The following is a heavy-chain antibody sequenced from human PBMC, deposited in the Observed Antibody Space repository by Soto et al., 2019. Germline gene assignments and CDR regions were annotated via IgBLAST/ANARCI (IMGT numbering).Heavy chain of an antibody. J-gene: IGHJ3*02. CDR2: ISSSSSYI. D-gene: IGHD1-1*01. V-gene: IGHV3-21*01. CDR1: GFNFSSYS. CDR3: ARDGVRSTTRAFDI. Sequence: GGSMRLSCAASGFNFSSYSMNWIRQAPGKGLEWVSSISSSSSYIYYADSVKGRFTISRDNAKNSLYLQMNSLRAEDTAVYYCARDGVRSTTRAFDIWGQGTVVTVSS.